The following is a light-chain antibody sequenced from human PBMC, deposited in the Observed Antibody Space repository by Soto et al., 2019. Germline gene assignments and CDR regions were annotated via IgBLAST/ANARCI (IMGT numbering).Light chain of an antibody. V-gene: IGKV1-5*01. J-gene: IGKJ5*01. CDR3: QQYNNWPAIT. CDR2: HAS. CDR1: QSISNW. Sequence: DIQMTQSPCTLPASVGDRVTITCRARQSISNWLAWYQQKPGTAPKVLIYHASNLQSGVRSRFSGSGSGTEFTLTISSLQSEDFAVYYCQQYNNWPAITFGQGTRLEIK.